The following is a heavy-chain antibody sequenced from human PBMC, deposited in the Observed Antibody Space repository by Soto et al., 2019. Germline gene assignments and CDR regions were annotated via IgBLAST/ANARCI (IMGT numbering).Heavy chain of an antibody. CDR3: ERDISSPGGMDV. CDR2: ISSSSSYI. Sequence: GGSLRLSCAASVFTFSSYSMNLVRQAPGKGLECVSSISSSSSYIYYADSVKGRFTISRDNAKNSLYLQMNSLRAEDTAVYDCERDISSPGGMDVWGQGTTVTVSS. J-gene: IGHJ6*01. D-gene: IGHD3-3*02. CDR1: VFTFSSYS. V-gene: IGHV3-21*01.